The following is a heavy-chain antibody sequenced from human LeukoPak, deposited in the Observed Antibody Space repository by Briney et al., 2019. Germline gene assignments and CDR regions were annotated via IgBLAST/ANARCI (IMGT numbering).Heavy chain of an antibody. CDR2: ISYDGSNK. J-gene: IGHJ6*02. CDR3: AKGKLWLHDYYYGMDV. D-gene: IGHD5-18*01. V-gene: IGHV3-30*18. CDR1: GFTFSSYG. Sequence: GGSLRLSCAASGFTFSSYGMHWVRQAPGKGLEWVAVISYDGSNKYYADSVKGRFTISRDNSKNTLYLQMNSLRAEDTAVYYCAKGKLWLHDYYYGMDVWGQGTTVTVSS.